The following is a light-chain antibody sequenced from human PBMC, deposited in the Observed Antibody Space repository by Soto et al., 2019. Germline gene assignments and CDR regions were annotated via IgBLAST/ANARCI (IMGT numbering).Light chain of an antibody. CDR1: QTLDSM. Sequence: IVLTQSPATLSVSPGERATLSCWASQTLDSMVAWYQQKSGQAPRLLIYSASARATGVPARFSGYGSGTDFTLTITSLQSEDLGVYYCQKYKDWATTFGQGTKVEV. CDR2: SAS. CDR3: QKYKDWATT. J-gene: IGKJ1*01. V-gene: IGKV3-15*01.